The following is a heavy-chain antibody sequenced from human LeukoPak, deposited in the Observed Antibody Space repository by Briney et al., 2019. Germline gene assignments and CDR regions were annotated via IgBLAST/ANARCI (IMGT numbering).Heavy chain of an antibody. D-gene: IGHD3-16*01. CDR1: GFTFSSYG. CDR2: ISYDGSNK. Sequence: PGRSLRLSCAASGFTFSSYGMHWVRQAPGKGLEWVAVISYDGSNKYYADSVKGRFTISRDNSKNTLYLQMNSLRAEDTAVYYCARPQGGRLGYWGQGTLVTVSS. V-gene: IGHV3-30*03. J-gene: IGHJ4*02. CDR3: ARPQGGRLGY.